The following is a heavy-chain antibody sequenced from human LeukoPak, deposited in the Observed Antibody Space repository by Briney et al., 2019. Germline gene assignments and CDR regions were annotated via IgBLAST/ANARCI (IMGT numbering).Heavy chain of an antibody. V-gene: IGHV6-1*01. CDR2: TYYRSKWFN. J-gene: IGHJ6*02. CDR1: GDTISXXSAV. CDR3: ARSLDRKMDV. Sequence: TXXIXGDTISXXSAVXXWFRQSPSRGLEWLGRTYYRSKWFNDYAVSVKSRVIFNPDTSKNQFSLHLNSVTPGDTAVYYCARSLDRKMDVWGQGTTVTVSS.